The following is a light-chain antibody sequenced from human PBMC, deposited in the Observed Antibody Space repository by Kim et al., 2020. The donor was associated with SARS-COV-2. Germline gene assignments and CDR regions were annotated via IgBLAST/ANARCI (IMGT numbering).Light chain of an antibody. V-gene: IGLV6-57*03. CDR3: QSYNRSIVV. J-gene: IGLJ2*01. CDR2: EDD. CDR1: RGSMGDNY. Sequence: GKTVTISCPRSRGSMGDNYVQWYQQRPGGVPTTVIYEDDQRPSGVPDRFSGSIDSSSNSASLTISGLKTEDEADYYCQSYNRSIVVFGGGTQLTVL.